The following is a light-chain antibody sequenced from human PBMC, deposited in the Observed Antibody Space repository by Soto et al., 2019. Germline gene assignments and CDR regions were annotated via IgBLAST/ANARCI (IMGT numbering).Light chain of an antibody. V-gene: IGLV3-21*04. CDR1: NIGNKR. CDR2: YDS. J-gene: IGLJ1*01. Sequence: SYELTQPPSVSVAPEKTATITCGGNNIGNKRVHWYRQKPGQAPVLLISYDSDRPSGIPERFSGSNSENTATLTISRVEAGDEADYYCQVWDIMTDNDVFGSGTKVTVL. CDR3: QVWDIMTDNDV.